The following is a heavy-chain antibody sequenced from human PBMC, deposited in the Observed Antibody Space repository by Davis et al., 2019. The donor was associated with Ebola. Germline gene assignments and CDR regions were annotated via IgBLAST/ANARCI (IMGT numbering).Heavy chain of an antibody. Sequence: PGGSLRLSCAASGFTFSSYAMTWVRQAPGKGLEWVSSISGSGGSTYNADSVKGRFTISRDNSKNTLYLQMNSLRAEDTAVYYCAKDPRRYYYYGMDVWGKGTTVTVSS. J-gene: IGHJ6*04. CDR3: AKDPRRYYYYGMDV. CDR2: ISGSGGST. CDR1: GFTFSSYA. V-gene: IGHV3-23*01.